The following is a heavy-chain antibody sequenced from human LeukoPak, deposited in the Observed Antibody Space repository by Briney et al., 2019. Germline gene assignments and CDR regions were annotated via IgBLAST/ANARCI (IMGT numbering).Heavy chain of an antibody. J-gene: IGHJ4*02. CDR2: ISGSGGST. CDR3: ARSRGYSYGTTSLDY. CDR1: GFTFSSYA. D-gene: IGHD5-18*01. Sequence: QPGGSLRLSCAASGFTFSSYAMSWVRQAPGKGLEWVSVISGSGGSTYYADSVKGRFTISRDNSKNTLYLQMNSLTAADTAVYYCARSRGYSYGTTSLDYWGQGTLVTVSS. V-gene: IGHV3-23*01.